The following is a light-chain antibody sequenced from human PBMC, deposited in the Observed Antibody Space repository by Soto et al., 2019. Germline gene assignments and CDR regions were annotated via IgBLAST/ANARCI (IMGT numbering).Light chain of an antibody. J-gene: IGKJ1*01. Sequence: QRPAAKSVTPGEMANLYRRASQSFSSNLAWYQQKPGQAPRLLIYGASTRATGIPARFSGSASGTEFTLTICSLRFADVALYRCQSDHARLLWTFPEGTKVDIK. CDR1: QSFSSN. CDR2: GAS. V-gene: IGKV3-15*01. CDR3: QSDHARLLWT.